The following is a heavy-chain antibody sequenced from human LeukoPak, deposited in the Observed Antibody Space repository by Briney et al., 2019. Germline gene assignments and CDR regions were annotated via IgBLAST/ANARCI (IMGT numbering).Heavy chain of an antibody. J-gene: IGHJ3*02. CDR3: AKVPVFSLTISEVVTDDAFDI. CDR1: GFIFSSYA. Sequence: GGSLRLSCAASGFIFSSYAMSGVRQAPGKGLEWVSAISGSGGSTYYADSVKGRFTISRDNSKNTLYLQMNSLRAEDTAVYYCAKVPVFSLTISEVVTDDAFDIWGQGTIVTVSS. CDR2: ISGSGGST. V-gene: IGHV3-23*01. D-gene: IGHD3-3*01.